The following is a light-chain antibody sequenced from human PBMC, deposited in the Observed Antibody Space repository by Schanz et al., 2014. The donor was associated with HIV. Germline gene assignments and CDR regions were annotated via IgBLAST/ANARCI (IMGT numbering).Light chain of an antibody. CDR2: QSS. CDR3: QQCVTYPYT. CDR1: QNIGFW. J-gene: IGKJ2*01. Sequence: DIQMTQSPSSLSASVGDRVSITCRASQNIGFWLTWYQQKPGKAPNLLIFQSSTLNSGVPSRFSGSGSGTEFTLTIYSLQPDDSATYYCQQCVTYPYTFGQGTKLDIK. V-gene: IGKV1-5*03.